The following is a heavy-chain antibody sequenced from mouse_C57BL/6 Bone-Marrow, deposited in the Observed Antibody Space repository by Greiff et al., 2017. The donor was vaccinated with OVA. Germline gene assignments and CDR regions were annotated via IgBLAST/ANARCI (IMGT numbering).Heavy chain of an antibody. CDR2: IYPSDSYP. J-gene: IGHJ4*01. V-gene: IGHV1-50*01. CDR3: ARSYDYDDYAMDY. D-gene: IGHD2-4*01. CDR1: GYTFTSYW. Sequence: QVQLQQPGAELVKPGASVKLSCKASGYTFTSYWMQWVKQRPGQGLEWIGEIYPSDSYPNYNQKFKGKATLTVDTSSSTAYMQLSSLTSEDSAVYYCARSYDYDDYAMDYWGQGTAVTVSS.